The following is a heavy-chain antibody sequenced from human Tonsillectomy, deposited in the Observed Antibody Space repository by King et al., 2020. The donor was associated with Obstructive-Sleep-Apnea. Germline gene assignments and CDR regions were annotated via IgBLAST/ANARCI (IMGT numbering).Heavy chain of an antibody. CDR3: ARTRGYNYGYSDY. Sequence: VQLVESGGDLVQPGGSLRLSCAASGFTFSGYNMNWVRQAPRKGLVWVSYISRSSSAIYYAEFVKGRLTISRDNAKNSLSLQMNSLRAEDTAVYYCARTRGYNYGYSDYWGQGTLVTVSS. CDR1: GFTFSGYN. V-gene: IGHV3-48*04. J-gene: IGHJ4*02. CDR2: ISRSSSAI. D-gene: IGHD5-18*01.